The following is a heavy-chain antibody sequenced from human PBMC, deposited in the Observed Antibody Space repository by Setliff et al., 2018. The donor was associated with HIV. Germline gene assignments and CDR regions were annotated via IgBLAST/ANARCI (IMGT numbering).Heavy chain of an antibody. V-gene: IGHV4-38-2*01. CDR2: IYHSGST. CDR3: ARLDQRLQADR. Sequence: NPSETLSLTCAVTSYSISSGYYWGWIRQPPGKGLEWIGSIYHSGSTYYNPSLKSRVTTSVDTSKNQFSLKLSSVTAADTAVYYCARLDQRLQADRWGQGTRVTVSS. D-gene: IGHD4-4*01. CDR1: SYSISSGYY. J-gene: IGHJ4*02.